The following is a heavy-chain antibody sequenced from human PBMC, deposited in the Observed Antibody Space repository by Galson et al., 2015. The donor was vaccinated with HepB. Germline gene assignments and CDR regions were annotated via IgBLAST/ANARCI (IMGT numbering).Heavy chain of an antibody. CDR2: ISYDGNNK. V-gene: IGHV3-30-3*01. CDR1: GFTFSDYD. CDR3: ARHHYGMDV. J-gene: IGHJ6*02. Sequence: SLRLSCAASGFTFSDYDIHWVRQAPGKGLEWVAVISYDGNNKYYADSVKGRFTISRDNSKNTLYLQMNSLGTGDTAVYYCARHHYGMDVWGQGTTVTVSS.